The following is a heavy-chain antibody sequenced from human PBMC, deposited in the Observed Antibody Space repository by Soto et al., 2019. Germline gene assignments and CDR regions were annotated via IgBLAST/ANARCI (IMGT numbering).Heavy chain of an antibody. J-gene: IGHJ5*02. D-gene: IGHD3-22*01. CDR2: IYYSGST. CDR3: ARAGRPYDSSGYPRAWFDP. CDR1: GGSISSGGYY. Sequence: QVQLQESGPGLVKPSQTLSLTCTVSGGSISSGGYYWSWIRQHPGKGLEWIGYIYYSGSTYYNPSLKSRVTISVDTSKNQFSLKLSSVTAADTAVYYCARAGRPYDSSGYPRAWFDPWGQGTLVTVSS. V-gene: IGHV4-31*03.